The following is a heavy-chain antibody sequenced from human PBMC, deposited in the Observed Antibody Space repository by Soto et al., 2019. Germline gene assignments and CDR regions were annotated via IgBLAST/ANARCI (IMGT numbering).Heavy chain of an antibody. D-gene: IGHD3-3*01. CDR1: GYTFTSYD. J-gene: IGHJ4*02. V-gene: IGHV1-8*01. Sequence: GASVKVSCKASGYTFTSYDINWVRQATGQGLEWMGWMNPNSGNTGCAQKFQGRVTMTRNTSISTAYMELSSLRSEDTAVYYCARGMYYDFWTGPTGYWGQGTLVTVSS. CDR3: ARGMYYDFWTGPTGY. CDR2: MNPNSGNT.